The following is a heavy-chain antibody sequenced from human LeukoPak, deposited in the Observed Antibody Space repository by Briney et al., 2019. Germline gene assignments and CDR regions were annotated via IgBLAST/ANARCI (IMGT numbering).Heavy chain of an antibody. V-gene: IGHV4-39*07. CDR1: GGSISSSSYY. Sequence: SETLSLTCTVSGGSISSSSYYWGWIRQPPGKGLEWIGSIYYSGSTYYNPSLKSRVTISVDTSKNQFSLKLSSVTAADTAVYYCAREVGKNWNVDAFDIWGQGTMVTVSS. D-gene: IGHD1-1*01. J-gene: IGHJ3*02. CDR2: IYYSGST. CDR3: AREVGKNWNVDAFDI.